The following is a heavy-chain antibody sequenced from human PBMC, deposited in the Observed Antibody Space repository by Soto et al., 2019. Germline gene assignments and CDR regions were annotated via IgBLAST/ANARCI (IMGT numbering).Heavy chain of an antibody. V-gene: IGHV4-31*01. Sequence: QVQLQESGPGLAKPSQTLSLTCTVSGGSISSGGYYWSWIRQHPGKGLEWIGYIYYSGSTYYNPSLKSLVTISVDTAKNQFSLKLSSVTAADTAVYYCARVSGDFWSGYYPYYYFDYWGQGTLVTVSS. CDR3: ARVSGDFWSGYYPYYYFDY. D-gene: IGHD3-3*01. CDR1: GGSISSGGYY. J-gene: IGHJ4*02. CDR2: IYYSGST.